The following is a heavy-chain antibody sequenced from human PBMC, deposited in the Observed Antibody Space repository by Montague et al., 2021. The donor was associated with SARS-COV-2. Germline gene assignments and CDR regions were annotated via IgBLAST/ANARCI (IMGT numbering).Heavy chain of an antibody. CDR2: IYTSGTT. J-gene: IGHJ4*02. Sequence: TLSLTCTVSGGSISSGSYYWSWIRQPAGKGLEWIGRIYTSGTTXYSFSLKSRVTISVDTPKNQFSLKLTSVTAADTAVYYCARAHSGSWAHLDNWGQGSLVTVSS. D-gene: IGHD5-12*01. V-gene: IGHV4-61*02. CDR1: GGSISSGSYY. CDR3: ARAHSGSWAHLDN.